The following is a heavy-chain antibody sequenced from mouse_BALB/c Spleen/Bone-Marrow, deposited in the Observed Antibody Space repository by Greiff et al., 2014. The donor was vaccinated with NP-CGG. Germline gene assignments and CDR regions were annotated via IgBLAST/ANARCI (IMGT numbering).Heavy chain of an antibody. CDR1: GFSLTAYG. V-gene: IGHV2-6-7*01. Sequence: QVQLKESGPGLVAPSQSPSITCTVSGFSLTAYGVNWVRQPPGKGLEWLGMIRGDGTTDYNSALRSRLSISKDNSKSQVFLKMNSLQADDIARYYCARFTTVVPFDYWGQGTTLTVSS. D-gene: IGHD1-1*01. J-gene: IGHJ2*01. CDR2: IRGDGTT. CDR3: ARFTTVVPFDY.